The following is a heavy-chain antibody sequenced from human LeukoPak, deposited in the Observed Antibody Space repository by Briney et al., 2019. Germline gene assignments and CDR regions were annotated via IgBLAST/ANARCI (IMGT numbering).Heavy chain of an antibody. CDR2: IIPIFGTA. CDR3: ARGRGYYYYYMDV. CDR1: GYSFADYY. V-gene: IGHV1-69*06. Sequence: SVKVSCKASGYSFADYYMHWVRQAPGQGLEWMGGIIPIFGTANYAQKFQGRVTITADKSTSTAYMELSSLRSEDTAVYYCARGRGYYYYYMDVWGKGTTVTVSS. J-gene: IGHJ6*03.